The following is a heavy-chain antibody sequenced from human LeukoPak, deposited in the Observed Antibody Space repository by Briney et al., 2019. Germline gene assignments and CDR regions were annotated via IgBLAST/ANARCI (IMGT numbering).Heavy chain of an antibody. CDR3: ARHSPIGGSGSYPFDY. Sequence: SETLSLTCTVSGGSISSSSYYWGWIRQPPGKGLEWIGSIYYSGSTYYNPSLKSRVTISVDTSKNQFSLKLSSVTAADTAVYHCARHSPIGGSGSYPFDYWGQGTLVTVSS. CDR1: GGSISSSSYY. D-gene: IGHD3-10*01. CDR2: IYYSGST. J-gene: IGHJ4*02. V-gene: IGHV4-39*01.